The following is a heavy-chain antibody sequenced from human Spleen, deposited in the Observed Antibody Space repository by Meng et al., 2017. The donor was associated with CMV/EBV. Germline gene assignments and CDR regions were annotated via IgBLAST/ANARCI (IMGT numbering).Heavy chain of an antibody. CDR3: ANLGGYCSGGRCSAIDY. CDR2: ISHDGRNI. V-gene: IGHV3-30*18. D-gene: IGHD2-15*01. J-gene: IGHJ4*02. Sequence: GESLKISCAASGFKFSDYGMNWVRQAPGKGLEWVAVISHDGRNIYYADSLKGRFTISRDNSKNTLYLQMNRLRAEDTAVYYCANLGGYCSGGRCSAIDYWGQGTLVTVSS. CDR1: GFKFSDYG.